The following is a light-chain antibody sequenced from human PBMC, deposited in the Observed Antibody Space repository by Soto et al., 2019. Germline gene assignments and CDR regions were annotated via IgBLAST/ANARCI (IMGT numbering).Light chain of an antibody. J-gene: IGLJ1*01. V-gene: IGLV2-18*02. CDR3: QSYDSSLSGPYYV. CDR2: EAS. CDR1: STDFVSYNR. Sequence: QSVLTQPPSVSGSPGQSVTISCTGTSTDFVSYNRVSWYQQPPGTAPKLIIYEASNRPSGVPDRFSGSKSGNTASLTISGLQAADEADYYCQSYDSSLSGPYYVFGTGTKVTVL.